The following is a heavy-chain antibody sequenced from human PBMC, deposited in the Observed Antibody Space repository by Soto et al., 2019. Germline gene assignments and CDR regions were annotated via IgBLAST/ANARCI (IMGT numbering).Heavy chain of an antibody. D-gene: IGHD4-17*01. CDR3: ARDAYGVYSY. V-gene: IGHV1-18*01. CDR2: ISTYNGNT. CDR1: GYTFNNYG. J-gene: IGHJ4*02. Sequence: QVQLVQSGGEVKKPGASVKVSCKASGYTFNNYGISWVRQAPGQGLEWMGWISTYNGNTNYAQKLQDRVTMTTDTSMSTAYMELRSLRSDDTAVYYCARDAYGVYSYWGQGTLVTVSS.